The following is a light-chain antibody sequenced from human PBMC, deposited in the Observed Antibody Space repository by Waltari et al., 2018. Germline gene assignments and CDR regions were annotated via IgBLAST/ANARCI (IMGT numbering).Light chain of an antibody. CDR3: QQSFNRPPT. Sequence: DIDMTQSPSSLSASVGDRVTITCRASQSISGYLHWYQQKPGRAPRLLIFAASNLQSGVPSRFSGSGSGTDFTLTISSLQPEDFAPYYCQQSFNRPPTFGGGTKVEVK. CDR1: QSISGY. J-gene: IGKJ4*01. CDR2: AAS. V-gene: IGKV1-39*01.